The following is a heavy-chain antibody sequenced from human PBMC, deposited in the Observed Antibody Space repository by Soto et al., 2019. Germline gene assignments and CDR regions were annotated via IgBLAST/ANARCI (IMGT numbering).Heavy chain of an antibody. V-gene: IGHV4-34*01. CDR3: ARGFPRYCSSTSCYGRFGAFDI. CDR1: GGSFSGCY. J-gene: IGHJ3*02. Sequence: SETLSLTCAVYGGSFSGCYWSWIRQPPGKGLEWIGEINHSGSTNYNPSLKSRVTISVDTSKNQSSLKLSSVTAADTAVHYCARGFPRYCSSTSCYGRFGAFDIWGQGTMVTVSS. CDR2: INHSGST. D-gene: IGHD2-2*01.